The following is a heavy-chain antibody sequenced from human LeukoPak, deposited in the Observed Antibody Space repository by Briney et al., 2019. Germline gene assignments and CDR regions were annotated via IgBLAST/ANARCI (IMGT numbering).Heavy chain of an antibody. V-gene: IGHV3-23*01. CDR2: ISGSGGSR. Sequence: PVGSLRLSCAPSGVTFSSDAMSGVRHAPGKGLEWVSAISGSGGSRYYADSVKGRFTISRDNSKNTLYLQMNSLRAEDTAVYYCAKDKLLYRYFDYWGQGTLVTVSS. CDR1: GVTFSSDA. CDR3: AKDKLLYRYFDY. J-gene: IGHJ4*02. D-gene: IGHD3-10*01.